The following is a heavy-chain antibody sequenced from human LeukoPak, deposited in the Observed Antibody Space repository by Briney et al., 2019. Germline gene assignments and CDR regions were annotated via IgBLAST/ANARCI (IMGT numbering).Heavy chain of an antibody. CDR3: AKSLLTTATGTGRAFDI. CDR2: ISYDGSNK. V-gene: IGHV3-30*18. CDR1: GFTFSSYS. D-gene: IGHD1-1*01. J-gene: IGHJ3*02. Sequence: GGSLRLSCAASGFTFSSYSMNWVRQAPGKGLEWVAVISYDGSNKYYADPVKGRFTISRDNSKNTLYLQMNSLRAEDTAEYYCAKSLLTTATGTGRAFDIWGQGTMVTVSS.